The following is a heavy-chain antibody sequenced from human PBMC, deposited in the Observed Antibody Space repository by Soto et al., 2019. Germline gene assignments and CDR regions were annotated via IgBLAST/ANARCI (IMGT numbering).Heavy chain of an antibody. CDR2: ISTYNGNT. CDR3: ARDRDYYDSSGYDNDFDY. Sequence: QVQLVQSGAEVKKPGASVKVSCKASGYIFTSYGMSWVRQAPGQGLEWMGWISTYNGNTNYAQKLQGRVTMTTDTSTSTAYMELRSLRSDDTAVYYCARDRDYYDSSGYDNDFDYWGQGTLVTVSS. V-gene: IGHV1-18*01. J-gene: IGHJ4*02. CDR1: GYIFTSYG. D-gene: IGHD3-22*01.